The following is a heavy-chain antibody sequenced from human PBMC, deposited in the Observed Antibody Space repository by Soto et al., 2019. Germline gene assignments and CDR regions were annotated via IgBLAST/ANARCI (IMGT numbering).Heavy chain of an antibody. CDR2: IYPGDSGT. V-gene: IGHV5-51*01. Sequence: GESLKISCKGSGYSFTTSWIGWVRQMPGKGLEWMGIIYPGDSGTKYSPSFQGRITISADKSISTAYQQWNSLKASETAIYYCARVAARYCSGATCYSGYFVLWVRGTLVTVSS. CDR1: GYSFTTSW. D-gene: IGHD2-15*01. J-gene: IGHJ2*01. CDR3: ARVAARYCSGATCYSGYFVL.